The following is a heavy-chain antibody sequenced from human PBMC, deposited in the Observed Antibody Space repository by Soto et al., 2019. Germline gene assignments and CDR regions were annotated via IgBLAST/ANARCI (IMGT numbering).Heavy chain of an antibody. D-gene: IGHD2-21*01. CDR2: LNPANGRT. CDR1: GYRFISYY. J-gene: IGHJ6*02. V-gene: IGHV1-46*01. Sequence: QVHLVQSGAEVKKPGASVKVSCRASGYRFISYYVHWVRQAPGQGLEWIAVLNPANGRTTYAETFHGRITITTDKSTSTVFMELSSLRSEDTTVYFCARDISRRQTYFGMDVWGQGTTVTVSS. CDR3: ARDISRRQTYFGMDV.